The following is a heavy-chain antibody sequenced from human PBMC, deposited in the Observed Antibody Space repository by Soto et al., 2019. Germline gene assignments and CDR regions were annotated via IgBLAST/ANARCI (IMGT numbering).Heavy chain of an antibody. J-gene: IGHJ4*01. Sequence: PGGSLRLSCAASGFTFSTYAMSWVRQAPGKGLEWVSALTDSGGTIFYADSVKGRFTLSRDNSKNSMYLQMNSLRAEDTAVYYCAREVDRALVGSPHYFDYWGQGTLVTVSS. V-gene: IGHV3-23*01. D-gene: IGHD5-18*01. CDR2: LTDSGGTI. CDR3: AREVDRALVGSPHYFDY. CDR1: GFTFSTYA.